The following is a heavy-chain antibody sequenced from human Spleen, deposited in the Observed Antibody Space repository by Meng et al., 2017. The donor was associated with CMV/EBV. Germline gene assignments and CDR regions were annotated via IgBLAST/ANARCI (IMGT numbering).Heavy chain of an antibody. CDR1: GFTFSSCG. V-gene: IGHV3-30*02. CDR2: IRYDGSNK. CDR3: ARAPTPPGY. Sequence: GGSLRLSCAASGFTFSSCGMHWVRQAPGKGLEWVAFIRYDGSNKYYADSVKGRFTISRDNAKNSLYLQMNSLRVEDTAVYYCARAPTPPGYWGQGALVTVSS. J-gene: IGHJ4*02.